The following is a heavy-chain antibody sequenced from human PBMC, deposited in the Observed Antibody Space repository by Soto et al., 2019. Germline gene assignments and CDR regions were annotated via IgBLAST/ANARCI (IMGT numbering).Heavy chain of an antibody. Sequence: GRSMRLSGAASGFTYSNTWMSRDRQASGKGLEWAGRFKSITDGLTTDYAAPGRGRFTISRKDSKSTLYLQMNILKTEDTAVYYCTTEGYYDSSGYWGYYYYYGMDVWGQGTTVTVSS. CDR1: GFTYSNTW. CDR2: FKSITDGLTT. V-gene: IGHV3-15*01. D-gene: IGHD3-22*01. CDR3: TTEGYYDSSGYWGYYYYYGMDV. J-gene: IGHJ6*02.